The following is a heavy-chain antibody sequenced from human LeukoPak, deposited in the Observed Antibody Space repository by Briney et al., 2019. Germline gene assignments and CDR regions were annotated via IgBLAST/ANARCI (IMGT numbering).Heavy chain of an antibody. D-gene: IGHD3-22*01. V-gene: IGHV1-46*01. CDR3: ARSMGGDYDSSGPDY. CDR1: GYTFTSYY. J-gene: IGHJ4*02. CDR2: INPSGGST. Sequence: ASVKVSFKASGYTFTSYYMHWVRQAPGQGLEWMGIINPSGGSTSYAQKFQGRVTMTRDTSTSTVYMELSSLRSEDTAVYYCARSMGGDYDSSGPDYWGQGTLVTVSS.